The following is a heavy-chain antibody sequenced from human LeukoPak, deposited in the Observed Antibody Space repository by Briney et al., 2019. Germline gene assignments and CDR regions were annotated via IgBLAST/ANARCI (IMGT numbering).Heavy chain of an antibody. J-gene: IGHJ4*02. CDR3: ARDPIPDYDSSGYRFDY. CDR2: INPSGGST. D-gene: IGHD3-22*01. Sequence: GASVKVSCKASGYTFTSYYMHWVRQAPGQGLEWMGIINPSGGSTSYAQKFQGRVTMTRDMSISTAYMELSRLRSDDTAVYYCARDPIPDYDSSGYRFDYWGQGTLVTVSS. CDR1: GYTFTSYY. V-gene: IGHV1-46*01.